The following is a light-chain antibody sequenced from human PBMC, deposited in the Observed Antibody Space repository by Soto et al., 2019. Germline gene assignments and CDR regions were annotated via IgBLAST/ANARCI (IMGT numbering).Light chain of an antibody. Sequence: IGMHQSPCTLSLPPGERAPLSCRASQSVSSNLAWYQQKPGQAPRLLIYGASTRATGIPARFSGSGSGTEFTLTISSLQSEDFAVYYCQQYNNWPPVTFGQGTKVDIK. J-gene: IGKJ1*01. CDR2: GAS. CDR1: QSVSSN. CDR3: QQYNNWPPVT. V-gene: IGKV3-15*01.